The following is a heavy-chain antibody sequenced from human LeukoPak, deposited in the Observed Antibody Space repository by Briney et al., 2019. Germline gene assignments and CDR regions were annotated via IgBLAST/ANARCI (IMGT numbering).Heavy chain of an antibody. V-gene: IGHV4-59*01. Sequence: SETLSLTCTVSGGSISSYYWSWIRQPPGKGLEWIGYIYYSGSTNYNPSLKSRVTISVDTSKSQFSLKLSSVTAADTAVYYCARGLRGPPYCSGGSCYFDYWGQGTLVTVSS. J-gene: IGHJ4*02. CDR3: ARGLRGPPYCSGGSCYFDY. CDR1: GGSISSYY. D-gene: IGHD2-15*01. CDR2: IYYSGST.